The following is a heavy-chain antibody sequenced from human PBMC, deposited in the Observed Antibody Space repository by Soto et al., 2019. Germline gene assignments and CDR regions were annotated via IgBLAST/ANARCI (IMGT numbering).Heavy chain of an antibody. J-gene: IGHJ5*01. CDR2: IRSKVYGGTT. V-gene: IGHV3-49*04. CDR3: TRDSSKPVERFDS. D-gene: IGHD6-13*01. Sequence: PGGSLRLSCTTSGFSFGDYAMSWVRQAPGKGLEWVGFIRSKVYGGTTEHAASVKGRFTISRDDSKSIAYLQMNSLKVEDTAVYYCTRDSSKPVERFDSWGQGTLVTVSS. CDR1: GFSFGDYA.